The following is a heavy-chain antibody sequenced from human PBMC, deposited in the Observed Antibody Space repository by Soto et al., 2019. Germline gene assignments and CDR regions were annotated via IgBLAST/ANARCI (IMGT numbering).Heavy chain of an antibody. Sequence: SETLSLTCAVYGGSFSGYYWSWIRQPPGKGLEWIGEINHSGSTNYNPSLKSRVTISVDTSKNQFSLKLSSVTAADTAVYYCARGTATYYYGSGSLMKDYWGQGTLVTVSS. CDR2: INHSGST. V-gene: IGHV4-34*01. CDR1: GGSFSGYY. CDR3: ARGTATYYYGSGSLMKDY. D-gene: IGHD3-10*01. J-gene: IGHJ4*02.